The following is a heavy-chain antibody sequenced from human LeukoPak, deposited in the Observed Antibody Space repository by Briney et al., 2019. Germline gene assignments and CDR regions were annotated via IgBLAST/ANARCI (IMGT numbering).Heavy chain of an antibody. D-gene: IGHD6-6*01. CDR2: ISYDGSNK. Sequence: GGSLRLSCAASGFTISSYGMHWVRQAPGKGLEWVAVISYDGSNKYYADSVKGRFTISRDKSKNTLYLQMNSLRVEDTAVYYCAKAPQQLVPFDYWGQGTLVTVSS. J-gene: IGHJ4*02. CDR1: GFTISSYG. V-gene: IGHV3-30*18. CDR3: AKAPQQLVPFDY.